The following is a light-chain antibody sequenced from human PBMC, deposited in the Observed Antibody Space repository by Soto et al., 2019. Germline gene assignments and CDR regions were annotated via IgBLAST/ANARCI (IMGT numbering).Light chain of an antibody. Sequence: DIQMTQSPSSVSASVGDRVTITCRASQGVNTWLAWYQQKPGKAPKLLIYAASTLQRGVPPRFSGRGSGTDFTLTINSLQLEDFATYYCQQADSLPYTFGQGTKLEIK. J-gene: IGKJ2*01. V-gene: IGKV1-12*01. CDR1: QGVNTW. CDR3: QQADSLPYT. CDR2: AAS.